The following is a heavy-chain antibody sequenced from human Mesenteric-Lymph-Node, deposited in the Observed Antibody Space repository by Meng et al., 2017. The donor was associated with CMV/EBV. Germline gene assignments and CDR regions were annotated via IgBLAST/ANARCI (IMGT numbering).Heavy chain of an antibody. J-gene: IGHJ4*02. D-gene: IGHD2-2*01. CDR3: VRAPGGYCSTTNCYFDY. CDR1: GFTFSDYS. Sequence: GGSLRLSCVASGFTFSDYSMNWVRQAPGKGLEWISYISRRSDIIYSADSVKGRFAISRDNAKHSLYLQMNSLRAEDTAVYYCVRAPGGYCSTTNCYFDYWGQGALVTVSS. V-gene: IGHV3-48*04. CDR2: ISRRSDII.